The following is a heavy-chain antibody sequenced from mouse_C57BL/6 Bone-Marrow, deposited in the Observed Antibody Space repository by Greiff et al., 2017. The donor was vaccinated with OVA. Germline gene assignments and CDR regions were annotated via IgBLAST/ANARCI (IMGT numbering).Heavy chain of an antibody. V-gene: IGHV1-63*01. CDR1: GYTFTNYW. J-gene: IGHJ3*01. CDR3: ARIHYYGSSSWFAY. CDR2: IYPGGGYT. Sequence: VQLQQSGAELVRPGTSVKMSCKASGYTFTNYWIGWAKQRPGHGLEWIGDIYPGGGYTNYNEKFKGKATLTADKSSSTAYMQFSSLTSEDSAIYYCARIHYYGSSSWFAYWGQGTLVTVSA. D-gene: IGHD1-1*01.